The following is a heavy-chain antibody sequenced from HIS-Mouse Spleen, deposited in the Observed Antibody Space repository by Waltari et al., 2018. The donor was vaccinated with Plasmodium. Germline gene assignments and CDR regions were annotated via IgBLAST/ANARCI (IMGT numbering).Heavy chain of an antibody. J-gene: IGHJ4*02. Sequence: EVQLVETGGGLIQPGGSLRLSCAASGFTVSSNYMSWVRQAPGKGLWWVSVIYSGGSTYYADSVKGRFTISRDNSKTTLYLQMNSLRAEDTAVYYCARAAIAWGSPYYFDYWGQGTLVTVSS. CDR3: ARAAIAWGSPYYFDY. V-gene: IGHV3-53*02. D-gene: IGHD7-27*01. CDR1: GFTVSSNY. CDR2: IYSGGST.